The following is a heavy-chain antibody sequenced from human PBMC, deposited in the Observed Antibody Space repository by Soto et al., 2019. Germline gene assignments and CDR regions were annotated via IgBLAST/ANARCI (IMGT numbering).Heavy chain of an antibody. V-gene: IGHV4-59*01. J-gene: IGHJ6*02. CDR3: AGRYYYDSSGLYYYYYGIDV. CDR2: IYYSGST. CDR1: GGSISSYY. D-gene: IGHD3-22*01. Sequence: QVQLQESGPGLVKPSETLSLTCTVSGGSISSYYWSWIRQPPGKGLEWIGYIYYSGSTNYTPSLKSRVTISVDTSKNRCSLKQSSVTAADTAVYYCAGRYYYDSSGLYYYYYGIDVWGQGTTVTVSS.